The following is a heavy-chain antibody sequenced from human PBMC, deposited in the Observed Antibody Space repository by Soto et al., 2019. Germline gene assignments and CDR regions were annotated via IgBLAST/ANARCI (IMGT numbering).Heavy chain of an antibody. CDR2: IIPIFGTA. CDR1: GGTFSSYA. V-gene: IGHV1-69*12. Sequence: QVQLVQSGAEVKKPGSSVKVSCKASGGTFSSYAISWVRQAPGQGLEWMGGIIPIFGTADYAQKFQGRVTITADESTSSAYMDLSSLRSEDTAVYYCARHLGGNHYYYGMDVWGQGTTVTVSS. J-gene: IGHJ6*02. D-gene: IGHD3-16*01. CDR3: ARHLGGNHYYYGMDV.